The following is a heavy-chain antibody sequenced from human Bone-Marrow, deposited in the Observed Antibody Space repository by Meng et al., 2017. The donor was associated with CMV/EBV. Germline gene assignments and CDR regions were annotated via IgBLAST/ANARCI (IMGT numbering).Heavy chain of an antibody. CDR2: IYYSGST. CDR3: ARADGGSYYYYGMDV. D-gene: IGHD1-26*01. CDR1: GGSVSSGSYY. Sequence: SETLSLTCTVSGGSVSSGSYYWSWIRQPPGKGLEWIGYIYYSGSTNYNPSLKSRVTISVDTSKNQFSLKLSSVTAADTAVYYCARADGGSYYYYGMDVWGQGTTVTVSS. V-gene: IGHV4-61*01. J-gene: IGHJ6*02.